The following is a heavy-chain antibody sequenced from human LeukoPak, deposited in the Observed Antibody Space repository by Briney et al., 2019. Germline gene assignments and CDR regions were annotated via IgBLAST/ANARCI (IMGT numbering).Heavy chain of an antibody. Sequence: ASVKVSCKASGYTFTSYGIIWVRQAPGQGLEWMGWISAYNGNTNYAQKLQGRVTMTTDTSTSTAYMELRSLRSDDTAVYYCARDLRWEPGKIFDYWGQGTPVTVSS. CDR2: ISAYNGNT. J-gene: IGHJ4*02. V-gene: IGHV1-18*01. D-gene: IGHD4-23*01. CDR1: GYTFTSYG. CDR3: ARDLRWEPGKIFDY.